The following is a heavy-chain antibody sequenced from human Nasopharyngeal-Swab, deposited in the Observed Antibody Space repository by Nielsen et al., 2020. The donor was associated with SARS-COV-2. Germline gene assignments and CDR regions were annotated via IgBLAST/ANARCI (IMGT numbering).Heavy chain of an antibody. D-gene: IGHD3-10*01. Sequence: SETLSRTCTVSGVSISSGDNYWRWIRQPPGKGLEWIGYIYYSGSTYYSPSLKSRVTISVDTSKNQFSLKLSSVTAADTAVYYCARAFPRGIIIRDYYYGMDVWGQGTTVTVSS. V-gene: IGHV4-30-4*01. J-gene: IGHJ6*02. CDR2: IYYSGST. CDR1: GVSISSGDNY. CDR3: ARAFPRGIIIRDYYYGMDV.